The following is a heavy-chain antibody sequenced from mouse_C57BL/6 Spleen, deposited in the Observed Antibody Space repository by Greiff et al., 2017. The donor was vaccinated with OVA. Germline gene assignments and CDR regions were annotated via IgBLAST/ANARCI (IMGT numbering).Heavy chain of an antibody. J-gene: IGHJ2*01. CDR3: ARRRVYGSSSFDY. D-gene: IGHD1-1*01. Sequence: QVQLQQPGAELVKPGASVKLSCKASGYTFTSYWMQWVKQRPGQGLEWIGEIDPSDSYTNYNQKFKGKATLTVDTSSSTAYMQLSSLTSEDSAVYYCARRRVYGSSSFDYWGQGTTRTVSS. CDR2: IDPSDSYT. CDR1: GYTFTSYW. V-gene: IGHV1-50*01.